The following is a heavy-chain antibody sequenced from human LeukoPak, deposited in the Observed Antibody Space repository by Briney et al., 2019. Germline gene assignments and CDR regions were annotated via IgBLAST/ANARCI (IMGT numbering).Heavy chain of an antibody. Sequence: GGSLRLSCAASGFTFDDYGMSWVRQAPGKGLEWVSGINWNGGSTGYADSVEGRFTISRDNAKNSLYLQMNSLRAEDTALYYCARGGNSYGYWNYMDVGGKGTRVPVS. CDR1: GFTFDDYG. CDR3: ARGGNSYGYWNYMDV. J-gene: IGHJ6*03. CDR2: INWNGGST. V-gene: IGHV3-20*04. D-gene: IGHD5-18*01.